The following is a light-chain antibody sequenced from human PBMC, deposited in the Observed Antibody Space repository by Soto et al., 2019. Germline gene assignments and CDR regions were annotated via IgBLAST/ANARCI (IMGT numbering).Light chain of an antibody. CDR1: QSVTSNY. Sequence: ESVLTQSPGTLSLSPGERATLSCRASQSVTSNYLAWYQQRPGQAPRLLIYAASSRATGIPDRFSGSGSGTDFTLTIIRLEPEDFAVYYCQQYGGSPPETYGQGTKVEIK. J-gene: IGKJ1*01. V-gene: IGKV3-20*01. CDR2: AAS. CDR3: QQYGGSPPET.